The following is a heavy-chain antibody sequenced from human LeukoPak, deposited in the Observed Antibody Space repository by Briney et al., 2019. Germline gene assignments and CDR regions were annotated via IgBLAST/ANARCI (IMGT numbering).Heavy chain of an antibody. CDR3: AIGQYDASGNSDY. CDR1: GFTFRAYP. CDR2: ISYDGTNK. V-gene: IGHV3-30*09. Sequence: GRSLRLSCAPSGFTFRAYPIHGVPQAPGKGLEWVAVISYDGTNKYFADSVKGRFAISRDNSESTLYLQRNRLRPEDTALYYCAIGQYDASGNSDYWGQGTLVTVSS. D-gene: IGHD3-3*01. J-gene: IGHJ4*02.